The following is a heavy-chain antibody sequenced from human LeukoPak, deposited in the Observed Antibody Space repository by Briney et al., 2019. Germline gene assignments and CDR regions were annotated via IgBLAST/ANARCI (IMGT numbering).Heavy chain of an antibody. V-gene: IGHV1-18*01. CDR3: ARGSGDYYDSSGYKD. J-gene: IGHJ4*02. D-gene: IGHD3-22*01. CDR1: GYTFTSYG. CDR2: ISAYNGNT. Sequence: ASVKVSCKASGYTFTSYGISWVRQAPGQGLEWMGWISAYNGNTNYAQKLQGRVTMTTDTSASTAYMELSSLRSEDTAVYYCARGSGDYYDSSGYKDWGQGTLVTVSS.